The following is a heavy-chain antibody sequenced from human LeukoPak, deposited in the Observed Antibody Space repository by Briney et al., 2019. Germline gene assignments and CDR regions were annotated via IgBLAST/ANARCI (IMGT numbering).Heavy chain of an antibody. J-gene: IGHJ4*02. CDR2: ISSSDDGT. V-gene: IGHV3-23*01. Sequence: GGSLRLPCAASGFSLSSYAMSWVRQAPGKGLEWVSAISSSDDGTYHAGPVRGRFTISRDSSKNTLYLQMNNLRTEDAAIYYCAKAPVTSCRGAFCYPLDSWGQGTLVTVSS. CDR1: GFSLSSYA. D-gene: IGHD2-15*01. CDR3: AKAPVTSCRGAFCYPLDS.